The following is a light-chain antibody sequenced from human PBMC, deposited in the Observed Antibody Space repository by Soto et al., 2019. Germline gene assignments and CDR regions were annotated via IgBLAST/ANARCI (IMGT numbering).Light chain of an antibody. CDR1: QSVSSY. J-gene: IGKJ4*01. CDR3: QQRSNLPLT. V-gene: IGKV3-11*01. CDR2: DAS. Sequence: EIVLTQSPVTLSLSPGERATLPCRASQSVSSYLAWYQQKPGQAPRLLIYDASNRATGIPARFSGSGSGTDFTLTISSLEPEDFAVYYCQQRSNLPLTFGGGTKVDIK.